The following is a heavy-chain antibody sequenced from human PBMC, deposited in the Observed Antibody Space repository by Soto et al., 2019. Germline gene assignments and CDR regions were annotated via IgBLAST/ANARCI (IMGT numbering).Heavy chain of an antibody. J-gene: IGHJ6*02. CDR1: GFTFTTFG. CDR2: INPNSGGT. V-gene: IGHV1-2*04. CDR3: ARDGAVAGTWDYYYYYGMDV. Sequence: ASVKVSCKASGFTFTTFGFTWVRQAPGQGLAWMGWINPNSGGTNYAQKFQGWVTMTRDTSISTAYMELSRLRSDDTAVYYCARDGAVAGTWDYYYYYGMDVWGQGTTVTVSS. D-gene: IGHD6-19*01.